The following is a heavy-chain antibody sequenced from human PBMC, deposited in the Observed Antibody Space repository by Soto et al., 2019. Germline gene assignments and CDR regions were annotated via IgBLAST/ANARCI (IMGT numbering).Heavy chain of an antibody. V-gene: IGHV1-3*01. D-gene: IGHD4-17*01. CDR1: GYTFTSYA. CDR3: AIDPLTTVVTRFDY. J-gene: IGHJ4*02. Sequence: ASVKVSCKASGYTFTSYAMHWVRQAPGQRLEWMGWINAGNGNTKYSQKFQGRVTITRDTSASTAYMELSSLRSEDTAVYYCAIDPLTTVVTRFDYWGQGTLVTVSS. CDR2: INAGNGNT.